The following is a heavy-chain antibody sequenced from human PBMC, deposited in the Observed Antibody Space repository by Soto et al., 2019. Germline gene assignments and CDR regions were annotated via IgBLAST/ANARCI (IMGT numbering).Heavy chain of an antibody. J-gene: IGHJ4*02. D-gene: IGHD4-17*01. CDR3: AGRYYGDSLFDY. Sequence: QVQLQESGPGLVKPSETLSLTCTVSGGSISSYYWSWIRQPPGKGLEWIGYIYYSGSTNYNPSLKSRVPIQEDTPKNKFSLKLSSVTAADPAVYNCAGRYYGDSLFDYWGQRTLVTVSS. CDR1: GGSISSYY. V-gene: IGHV4-59*08. CDR2: IYYSGST.